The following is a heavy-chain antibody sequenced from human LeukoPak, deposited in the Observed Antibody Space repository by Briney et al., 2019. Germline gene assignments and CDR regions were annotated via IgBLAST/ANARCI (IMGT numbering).Heavy chain of an antibody. V-gene: IGHV5-51*01. D-gene: IGHD3-16*01. CDR3: ARHALGDNSAFDI. CDR1: AYSFSTYW. J-gene: IGHJ3*02. Sequence: GESLKISCQGFAYSFSTYWIAWVRQMPGKGLEWMGSVYPDDSDTAYSPSFQGQVVIYADKSSHTAYLQWSSLRASDSAMYYCARHALGDNSAFDIWGQGTMVTVSS. CDR2: VYPDDSDT.